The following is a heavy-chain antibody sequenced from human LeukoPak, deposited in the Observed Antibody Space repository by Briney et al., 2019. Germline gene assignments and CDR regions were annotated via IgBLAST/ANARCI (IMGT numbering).Heavy chain of an antibody. J-gene: IGHJ4*02. Sequence: GGSLRLSCAASGFAFSSYAMSWVRQAPGEGLEWVAPISADAVTTAYADSVKGRFTISRDRSKNTLYLQMNSLRVEDTAVYYCAKETALTGAADSWGQGTLVTVSS. CDR3: AKETALTGAADS. CDR2: ISADAVTT. CDR1: GFAFSSYA. D-gene: IGHD1-14*01. V-gene: IGHV3-23*01.